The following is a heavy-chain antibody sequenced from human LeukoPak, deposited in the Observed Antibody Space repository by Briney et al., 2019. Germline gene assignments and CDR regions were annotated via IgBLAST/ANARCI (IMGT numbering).Heavy chain of an antibody. Sequence: SETLSLTCTVSGGSIGSYYWSWIRQPPGKGLEWIGYIYYSGSTNYNPPLKSRVTISVDTPKNQFSLKLSSVTAADTAVYYCARGRSDYYYYGMDVWGQGTTVTVSS. CDR3: ARGRSDYYYYGMDV. V-gene: IGHV4-59*01. CDR2: IYYSGST. J-gene: IGHJ6*02. CDR1: GGSIGSYY.